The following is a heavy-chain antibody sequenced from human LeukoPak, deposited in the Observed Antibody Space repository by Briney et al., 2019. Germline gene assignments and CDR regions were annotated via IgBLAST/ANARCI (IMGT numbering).Heavy chain of an antibody. CDR3: AKDGKSGWYNG. CDR1: GFTVSSNY. CDR2: IHSGGTT. J-gene: IGHJ4*02. Sequence: PGGSLRLSCAASGFTVSSNYMSWVRQAPGKGLEWVSVIHSGGTTYYADSVKGRFTISRDSSKNTLYLQMNSLRAEDTAVYYCAKDGKSGWYNGWGQGTLVTVSS. D-gene: IGHD6-19*01. V-gene: IGHV3-53*01.